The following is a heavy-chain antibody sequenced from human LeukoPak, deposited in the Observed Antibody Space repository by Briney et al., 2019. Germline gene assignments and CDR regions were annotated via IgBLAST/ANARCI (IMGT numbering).Heavy chain of an antibody. V-gene: IGHV4-4*07. CDR3: ARDRSSSPPRDY. D-gene: IGHD6-6*01. Sequence: SETLSLTCTVSGGSIRSYWSWIRPPAGKGLEWIGRIYGSGSTDYNPSLKSRVTMSIDTSKNQFSLNLISVTAADTAVYYCARDRSSSPPRDYWGQGTLVTVSS. CDR1: GGSIRSY. CDR2: IYGSGST. J-gene: IGHJ4*02.